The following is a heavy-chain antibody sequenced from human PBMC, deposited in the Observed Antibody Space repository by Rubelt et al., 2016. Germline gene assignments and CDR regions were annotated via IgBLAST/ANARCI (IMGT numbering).Heavy chain of an antibody. Sequence: QVQLVQSGAEVKKPGASVKVSCKASGYTFTSYGISWVRQAPGQGLEWLGWISAYNGNTNYAQTLQGRVTMTTDTSTSTAYMELRGLRSDDTAVYYCARNLIMITFGGVIVPPDYWGQGTLVTVSS. D-gene: IGHD3-16*02. V-gene: IGHV1-18*01. J-gene: IGHJ4*02. CDR1: GYTFTSYG. CDR2: ISAYNGNT. CDR3: ARNLIMITFGGVIVPPDY.